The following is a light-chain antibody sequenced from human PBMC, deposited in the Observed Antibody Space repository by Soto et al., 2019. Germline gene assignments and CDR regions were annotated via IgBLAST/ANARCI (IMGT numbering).Light chain of an antibody. CDR3: CSYAGSYTHV. V-gene: IGLV2-11*01. CDR2: DVS. Sequence: QSALTQPRSVSGSPGQSVTISCTGTSSDVGDYNFVSWYQQHPGKAPKLMIYDVSKRPSGVPDRFSGSKSSNTASLTISGLQAEDEAEYYCCSYAGSYTHVFGTGTKLTVL. J-gene: IGLJ1*01. CDR1: SSDVGDYNF.